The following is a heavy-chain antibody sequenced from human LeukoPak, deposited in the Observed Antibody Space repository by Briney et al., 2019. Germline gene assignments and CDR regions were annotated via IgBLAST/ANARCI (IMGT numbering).Heavy chain of an antibody. Sequence: GGSLRLSCAASGFTFSSYGMHWVRQAPGKGLEWVAFIRYDGSNKYYADSVKGRFTISRDNSKNTLYLQMSSLRAEDTAVYYCAKGRREYSSGWYYFDYWGQGTLVTVSS. CDR2: IRYDGSNK. D-gene: IGHD6-19*01. CDR3: AKGRREYSSGWYYFDY. V-gene: IGHV3-30*02. CDR1: GFTFSSYG. J-gene: IGHJ4*02.